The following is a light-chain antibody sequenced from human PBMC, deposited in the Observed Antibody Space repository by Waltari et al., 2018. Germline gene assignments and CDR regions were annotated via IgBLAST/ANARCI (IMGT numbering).Light chain of an antibody. CDR1: QDIRNH. CDR3: QKYDNLPL. Sequence: IQMTQSPSSLCASLGARVTITCQASQDIRNHLHWYQQKPGRAPKLLIYDASNLQTGVPSRFSGSGSATHFTFTISSLQPEDIATYYCQKYDNLPLFGGGSKVEI. V-gene: IGKV1-33*01. CDR2: DAS. J-gene: IGKJ4*02.